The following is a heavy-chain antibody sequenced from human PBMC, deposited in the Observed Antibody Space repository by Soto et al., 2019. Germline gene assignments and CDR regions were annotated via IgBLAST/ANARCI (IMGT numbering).Heavy chain of an antibody. V-gene: IGHV6-1*01. CDR3: ARDRDIAVASTPFCSSSGIDV. CDR2: TYYRSKWYN. D-gene: IGHD6-19*01. J-gene: IGHJ6*02. Sequence: LSQTLSLTCAISGDSVSSNSAASNCIRQSPSRGLEWLGRTYYRSKWYNDYAVSVKSRITINPDTSKNQFSLQLNSVTPEDTAVYYCARDRDIAVASTPFCSSSGIDVWGQGTTVTVSS. CDR1: GDSVSSNSAA.